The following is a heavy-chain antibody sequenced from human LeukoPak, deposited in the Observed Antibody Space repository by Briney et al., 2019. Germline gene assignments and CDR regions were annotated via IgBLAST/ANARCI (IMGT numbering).Heavy chain of an antibody. J-gene: IGHJ4*02. CDR1: GFTFSDYY. Sequence: GGSLRLYCAASGFTFSDYYMSWIRQAPGKGLEWVSYISSSGSTIYYADSVKGRFTISRDNAKTSLYLQMNSLRAEDTAVYYCARSDYYDSSGYLDYWGQGTLVTVSS. D-gene: IGHD3-22*01. CDR3: ARSDYYDSSGYLDY. V-gene: IGHV3-11*01. CDR2: ISSSGSTI.